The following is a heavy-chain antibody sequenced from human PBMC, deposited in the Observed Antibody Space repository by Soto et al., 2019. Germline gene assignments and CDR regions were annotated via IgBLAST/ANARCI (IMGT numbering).Heavy chain of an antibody. J-gene: IGHJ5*02. V-gene: IGHV3-11*01. D-gene: IGHD2-2*01. CDR1: GFTFSDYY. CDR3: ARVGSLVVPAAMRAFWFDP. Sequence: GGSLRLSCAASGFTFSDYYMSWIRQAPGKGLEWVSYISSSGSTIYYADSVKGRFTISRDNAKNSLYLQMNSLRAEDTAVYYCARVGSLVVPAAMRAFWFDPWGQGTLVTVSS. CDR2: ISSSGSTI.